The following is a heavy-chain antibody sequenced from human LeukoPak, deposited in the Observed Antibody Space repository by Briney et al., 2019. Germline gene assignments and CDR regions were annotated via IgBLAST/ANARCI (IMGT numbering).Heavy chain of an antibody. CDR1: GGTFNNYT. J-gene: IGHJ6*03. CDR2: IIPIFGTA. CDR3: ARGLSGGQLWFGNYYYYMDV. V-gene: IGHV1-69*06. Sequence: ASVKVSCKASGGTFNNYTISWVRQAPGQGREWRGGIIPIFGTANYAQKFQGRVTITADKSTSTVYMELSSLRSEDTAVYYCARGLSGGQLWFGNYYYYMDVWGKGTTVTVSS. D-gene: IGHD3-10*01.